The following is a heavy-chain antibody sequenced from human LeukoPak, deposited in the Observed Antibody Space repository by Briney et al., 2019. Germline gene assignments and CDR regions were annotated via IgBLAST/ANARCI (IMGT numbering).Heavy chain of an antibody. J-gene: IGHJ4*02. CDR3: AKDRLSYYYDSSGYYYYY. D-gene: IGHD3-22*01. CDR2: IRYDGSNK. CDR1: GFTFSSYG. Sequence: GGSLRLSCAASGFTFSSYGMHWVRQAPGKGLAWVAFIRYDGSNKYYADSVKGRFTISRDNSKNTLYLQMNSLRAEDTAVYYCAKDRLSYYYDSSGYYYYYWGQGTLVTVSS. V-gene: IGHV3-30*02.